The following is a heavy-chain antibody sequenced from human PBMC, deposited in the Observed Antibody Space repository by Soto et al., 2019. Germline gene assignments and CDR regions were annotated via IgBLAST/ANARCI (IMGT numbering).Heavy chain of an antibody. D-gene: IGHD2-15*01. V-gene: IGHV4-59*01. CDR3: ARGPYCSGGSCYTFDY. J-gene: IGHJ4*02. CDR1: GGSISRYY. CDR2: IYYSGST. Sequence: PSETLSLTCTVSGGSISRYYWSWIRQPPGKGLEWIGYIYYSGSTNYNPSLKSRVTISVDTSKNQFSLKLSSVTAADTAVYYCARGPYCSGGSCYTFDYWGQGTLVTVSS.